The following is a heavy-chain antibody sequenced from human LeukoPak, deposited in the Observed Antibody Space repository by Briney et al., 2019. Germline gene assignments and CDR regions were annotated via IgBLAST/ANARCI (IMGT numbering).Heavy chain of an antibody. Sequence: SQTLSLTCTVSGGSISSGDYYWSWIRQPPGKGLEWIGYIYYSGSTNYNPSLKSRVTISVDTSKNQFSLKLSSVTAADTAVYYCARVYYYDSSGYYYSRYGMDVWGQGTTVTVSS. D-gene: IGHD3-22*01. J-gene: IGHJ6*02. CDR2: IYYSGST. V-gene: IGHV4-61*08. CDR3: ARVYYYDSSGYYYSRYGMDV. CDR1: GGSISSGDYY.